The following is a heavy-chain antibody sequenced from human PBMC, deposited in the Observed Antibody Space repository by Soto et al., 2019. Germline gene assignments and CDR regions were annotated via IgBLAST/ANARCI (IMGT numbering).Heavy chain of an antibody. J-gene: IGHJ4*02. Sequence: DVQLLESGGGLVQPEGSLRLSCAASGFTFRSYAMGWVRQGPGQGLEWVAVVSIGGSTHYADSVRGRFTISRDNSKNTLSLQMNSLTAEDTAVYFCAKRRGAGGHFDYWGQGALVTVSS. V-gene: IGHV3-23*01. CDR1: GFTFRSYA. D-gene: IGHD2-15*01. CDR3: AKRRGAGGHFDY. CDR2: VSIGGST.